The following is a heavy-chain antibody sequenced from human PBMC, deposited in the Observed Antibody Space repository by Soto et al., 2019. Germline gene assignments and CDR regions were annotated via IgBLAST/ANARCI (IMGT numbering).Heavy chain of an antibody. J-gene: IGHJ4*02. V-gene: IGHV4-39*01. D-gene: IGHD1-26*01. CDR2: IYYTEGT. CDR1: GGSISSSNYY. CDR3: VSAAKWELLFDY. Sequence: SETLSLTCTVSGGSISSSNYYWAWIRQPPGKGLEWIGNIYYTEGTYYNPSLKSRVTISVDTSKNQVSLKLFSVTAADTAVYYCVSAAKWELLFDYWGQGALVTVSS.